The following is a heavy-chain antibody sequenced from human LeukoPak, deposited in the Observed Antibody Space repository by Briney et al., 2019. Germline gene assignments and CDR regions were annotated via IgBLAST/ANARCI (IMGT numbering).Heavy chain of an antibody. CDR2: IYTSGST. CDR1: GGSISSYY. CDR3: ARAPNNWNYNWFDP. V-gene: IGHV4-4*07. D-gene: IGHD1-7*01. Sequence: SETLSLTCTVSGGSISSYYWSWIRQPAGKGLEWIGRIYTSGSTNYNPSLKSRVTMSVDTSKNQFSLKLSSVTAADTAVYYCARAPNNWNYNWFDPWGQGTLVTVSS. J-gene: IGHJ5*02.